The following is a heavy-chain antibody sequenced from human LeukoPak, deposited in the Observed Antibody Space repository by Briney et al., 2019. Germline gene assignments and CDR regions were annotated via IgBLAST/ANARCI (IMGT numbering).Heavy chain of an antibody. CDR3: AREGLRVTMSPGDWFDP. CDR1: GYTFTSYY. Sequence: ASVKVSCKASGYTFTSYYMHWVRQAPGQGLEWMGIINPSGSSTSYAQKFQGRVTMTRDTSTSTVYMELSSPRSEDTAVYYCAREGLRVTMSPGDWFDPWGQGTLVTVSS. D-gene: IGHD3-22*01. CDR2: INPSGSST. J-gene: IGHJ5*02. V-gene: IGHV1-46*01.